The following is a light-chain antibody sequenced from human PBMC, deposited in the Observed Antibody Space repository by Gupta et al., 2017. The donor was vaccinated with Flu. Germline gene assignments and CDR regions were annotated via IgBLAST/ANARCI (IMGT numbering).Light chain of an antibody. V-gene: IGLV3-21*03. CDR2: NDN. Sequence: KTAKSTCGTTNIGRKNVHVYQHKPAQAPLLVVYNDNERHSGFAVRYSGSNSGNTATLTISRVGAGDEADYYFQRSYDRGDLYWVFGGGTKLTVL. CDR3: QRSYDRGDLYWV. CDR1: NIGRKN. J-gene: IGLJ3*02.